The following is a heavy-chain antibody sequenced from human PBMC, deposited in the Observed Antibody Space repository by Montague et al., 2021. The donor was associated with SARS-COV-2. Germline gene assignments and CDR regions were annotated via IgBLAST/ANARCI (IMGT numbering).Heavy chain of an antibody. Sequence: SETLSLTCTVSGVVELRRRSEEHTSELQSPMYLVCRLLLEKKKSTYYNPSLKSLVTISVDTSKSQFSLKLISVTAADTAVYYCARQGPFTMIVGNIFDYWGQGTRVIGS. CDR3: ARQGPFTMIVGNIFDY. CDR2: LEKKKST. V-gene: IGHV4-39*01. D-gene: IGHD3-22*01. CDR1: GVVELRRRSE. J-gene: IGHJ4*02.